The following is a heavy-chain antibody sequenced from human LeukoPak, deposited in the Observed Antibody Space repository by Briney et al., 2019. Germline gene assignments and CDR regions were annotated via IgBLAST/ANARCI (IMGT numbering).Heavy chain of an antibody. CDR2: INSDGGTT. CDR1: GFTFSRYW. V-gene: IGHV3-74*03. CDR3: TFSETGDSRGYDAFDI. D-gene: IGHD6-25*01. Sequence: PGGSLRLPCAASGFTFSRYWMQWVRQAPGKGLVWVSRINSDGGTTEYADSVKGRFTISRDNAKNTLYLQMNTLRDEDTAVYYCTFSETGDSRGYDAFDIWGQGTMVTVSS. J-gene: IGHJ3*02.